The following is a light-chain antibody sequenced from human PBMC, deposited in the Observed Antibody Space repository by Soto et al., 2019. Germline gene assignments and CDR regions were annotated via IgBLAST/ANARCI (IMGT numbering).Light chain of an antibody. CDR2: LNSDGSH. CDR3: QTWGSGIQV. Sequence: QPVLTQSPSASASLGASVKVTCTLSSGYSSYAIAWHQQQPEKGPRFLMKLNSDGSHNRGDGIPDRFSGSSSGAERYLTISSLQSEDVADYYCQTWGSGIQVFGGGTKVTVL. CDR1: SGYSSYA. J-gene: IGLJ3*02. V-gene: IGLV4-69*01.